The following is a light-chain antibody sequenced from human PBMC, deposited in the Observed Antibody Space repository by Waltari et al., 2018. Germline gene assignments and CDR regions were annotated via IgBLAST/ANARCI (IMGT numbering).Light chain of an antibody. V-gene: IGLV3-25*03. CDR1: ALSKQF. Sequence: SYELTQPPSVSVSPGQTARITCSGDALSKQFGYGYQQKSGRAPVLMIYTDRGRPSGIPERFSGSSSGTTVTLTISAVQPEDEADYYCQSAHSNGSDVVFGGGTKLTVL. J-gene: IGLJ2*01. CDR3: QSAHSNGSDVV. CDR2: TDR.